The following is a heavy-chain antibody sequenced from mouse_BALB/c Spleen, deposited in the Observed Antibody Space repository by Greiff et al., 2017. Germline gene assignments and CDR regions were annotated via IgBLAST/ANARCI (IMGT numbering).Heavy chain of an antibody. CDR3: ASKEIWDGYDLSDY. CDR2: INPYNDGT. J-gene: IGHJ4*01. Sequence: EVQLQQSGPELVKPGASVKMSCKASGYTFTSYVMHWVKQKPGQGLEWIGYINPYNDGTKYNEKFKGKATLTSDKSSSTAYMELSSLTSEDSAVYYCASKEIWDGYDLSDYWGQGTSVTVSS. V-gene: IGHV1-14*01. CDR1: GYTFTSYV. D-gene: IGHD2-2*01.